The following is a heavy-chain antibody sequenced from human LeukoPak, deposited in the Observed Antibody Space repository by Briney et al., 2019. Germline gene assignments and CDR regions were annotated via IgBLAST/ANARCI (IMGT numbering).Heavy chain of an antibody. CDR3: AKAEVQNVNYYDSSGYYLFDY. D-gene: IGHD3-22*01. V-gene: IGHV4-39*07. J-gene: IGHJ4*02. Sequence: SETLSLTCTVSGGSISSSSYYWGWIRQPPGKGLEWIGSIYYSGSTYYNPSLKSRVTISVDTSKNQFSLKLSSVTAADTAVYYCAKAEVQNVNYYDSSGYYLFDYWGQGTLVTVSS. CDR2: IYYSGST. CDR1: GGSISSSSYY.